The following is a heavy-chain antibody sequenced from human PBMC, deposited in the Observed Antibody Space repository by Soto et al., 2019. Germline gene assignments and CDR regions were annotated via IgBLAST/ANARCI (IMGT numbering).Heavy chain of an antibody. CDR3: ASLPLYNWNDLGIDY. CDR1: GFTFSSYS. CDR2: ISSSSSYI. V-gene: IGHV3-21*01. Sequence: GGSLRLSCAASGFTFSSYSMNWVRQAPGKGLEWVSSISSSSSYIYYADSVKGRFTISRDNAKNSLYLRMNSLRAEDTAVYYCASLPLYNWNDLGIDYWGQGTLVTVSS. D-gene: IGHD1-1*01. J-gene: IGHJ4*02.